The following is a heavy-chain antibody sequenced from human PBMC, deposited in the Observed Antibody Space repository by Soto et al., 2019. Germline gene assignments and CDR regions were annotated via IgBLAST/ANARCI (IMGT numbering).Heavy chain of an antibody. CDR2: IDPSDSYT. J-gene: IGHJ5*02. Sequence: GESLKISCKGSRYSFTSYWISWVRQMPGKGLEWMGRIDPSDSYTNNSPSFQGHVTISADKSISTAYLQWSSLKDSVTPMYYCARHVPSQYTAMVPFGPWGQGTLVTVSS. V-gene: IGHV5-10-1*01. CDR1: RYSFTSYW. CDR3: ARHVPSQYTAMVPFGP. D-gene: IGHD5-18*01.